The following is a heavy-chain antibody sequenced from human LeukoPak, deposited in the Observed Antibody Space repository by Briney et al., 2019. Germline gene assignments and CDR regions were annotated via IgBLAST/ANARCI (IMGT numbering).Heavy chain of an antibody. CDR2: ITGSGGRT. J-gene: IGHJ4*02. V-gene: IGHV3-23*01. CDR3: AKDRWSGYFDY. D-gene: IGHD3-3*01. CDR1: GFTFSNYA. Sequence: PGGSLRLSCAASGFTFSNYAVNWVRQAPGKGLEWVSAITGSGGRTFYADSVKGRFTISRDNSKNTLYLQMNSLRAEDTAVYYCAKDRWSGYFDYWGQGTLVTVSS.